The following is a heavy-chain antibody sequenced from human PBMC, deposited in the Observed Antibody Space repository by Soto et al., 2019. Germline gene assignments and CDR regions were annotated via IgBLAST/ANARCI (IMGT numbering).Heavy chain of an antibody. CDR3: AREGYCSSTSCRTRGWFDP. V-gene: IGHV4-34*01. CDR2: INHSGST. D-gene: IGHD2-2*01. CDR1: GGSFSGYY. J-gene: IGHJ5*02. Sequence: SETLSLTCAAYGGSFSGYYWSWIRQPPGKGLEWIGEINHSGSTNYNPSLKSRVTISVDTSKNQFSLKLSSVTAADTAVYYCAREGYCSSTSCRTRGWFDPWGQGTLVTVSS.